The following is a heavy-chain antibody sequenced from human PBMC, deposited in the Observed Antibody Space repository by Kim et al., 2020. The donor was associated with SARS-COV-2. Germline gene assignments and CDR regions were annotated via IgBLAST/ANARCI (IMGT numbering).Heavy chain of an antibody. D-gene: IGHD6-13*01. CDR2: ISSSGSTI. V-gene: IGHV3-48*03. J-gene: IGHJ4*02. CDR1: GFTFSSYE. CDR3: AGGYSSSWYLSHIEPFDY. Sequence: GGSLRLSCAASGFTFSSYEMNWVRQAPGKGLEWVSYISSSGSTIYYADSVKGRFTISRDNAKNSLYLQMNSLRAEDTAVYYCAGGYSSSWYLSHIEPFDYWGQGTLVTVSS.